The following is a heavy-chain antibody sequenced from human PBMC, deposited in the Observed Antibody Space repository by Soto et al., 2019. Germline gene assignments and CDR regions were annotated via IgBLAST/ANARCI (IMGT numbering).Heavy chain of an antibody. CDR2: IHYTGRP. Sequence: QVQLQESGPGLVKSSETLSLTCTVSGGSISSHFWNWLRQPPGKGLEWIAYIHYTGRPNLNPSLQSRVTVSLDTSKNQFSLKLNSVTAADTAVYYCARGGIPTQNWFDPWGQGTLVTVSS. D-gene: IGHD2-2*02. CDR1: GGSISSHF. J-gene: IGHJ5*02. V-gene: IGHV4-59*11. CDR3: ARGGIPTQNWFDP.